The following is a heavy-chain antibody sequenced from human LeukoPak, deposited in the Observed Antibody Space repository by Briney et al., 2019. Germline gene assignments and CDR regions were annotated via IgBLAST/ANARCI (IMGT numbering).Heavy chain of an antibody. Sequence: ASVKVSCKASGYTFTGYYMHWVRQAPGQGLEWMGWINPNSGGTNYAQKFQGRVTMTRDTSISTAYMELSRLRSDDTAVYYSARWGRVVTMVRGVHNWFDPWGQGTLVTVSS. CDR1: GYTFTGYY. D-gene: IGHD3-10*01. J-gene: IGHJ5*02. CDR2: INPNSGGT. CDR3: ARWGRVVTMVRGVHNWFDP. V-gene: IGHV1-2*02.